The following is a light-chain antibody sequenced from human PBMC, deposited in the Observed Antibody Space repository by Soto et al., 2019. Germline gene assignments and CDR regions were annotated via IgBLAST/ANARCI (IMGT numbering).Light chain of an antibody. CDR3: QQYGSSPWT. CDR1: QSISNW. CDR2: GAS. J-gene: IGKJ1*01. Sequence: TQSPSTLPASVGDRVTITCRASQSISNWLAWYQQKPGQAPRLLIYGASSRATGIPDRFSGSGSGTDFTLTISRLEPEDFAVYYCQQYGSSPWTFGQGTKV. V-gene: IGKV3-20*01.